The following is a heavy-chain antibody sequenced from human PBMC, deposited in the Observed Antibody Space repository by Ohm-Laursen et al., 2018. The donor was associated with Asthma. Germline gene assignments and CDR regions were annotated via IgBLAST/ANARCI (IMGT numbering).Heavy chain of an antibody. CDR1: GYTFTSYD. CDR2: MNPNSGNT. J-gene: IGHJ6*02. V-gene: IGHV1-8*01. CDR3: ARDSLNIVVVPATMGYYGMDV. D-gene: IGHD2-2*01. Sequence: ASVKVSCKASGYTFTSYDINWVRQATGQGLEWMGWMNPNSGNTGYAQKFQGRVTITADESTSTAYMELSSLKSEDTAVYYCARDSLNIVVVPATMGYYGMDVWGQGTTVTVSS.